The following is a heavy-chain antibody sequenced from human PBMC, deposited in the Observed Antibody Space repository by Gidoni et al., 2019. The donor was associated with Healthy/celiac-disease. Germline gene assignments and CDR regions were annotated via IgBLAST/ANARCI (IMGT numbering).Heavy chain of an antibody. CDR1: GGSFSGYY. Sequence: QVQLQQWGAGLLKPSETLSLTCAVYGGSFSGYYWRWIRQPPGKGLEWIGEINHSGSTNYNPSLKSRVTISVDTSKNKFSLKRSSVTAADTAVYYCARGGKEYSSSSAWFDPWGQGTLVTVSS. D-gene: IGHD6-6*01. CDR2: INHSGST. J-gene: IGHJ5*02. CDR3: ARGGKEYSSSSAWFDP. V-gene: IGHV4-34*01.